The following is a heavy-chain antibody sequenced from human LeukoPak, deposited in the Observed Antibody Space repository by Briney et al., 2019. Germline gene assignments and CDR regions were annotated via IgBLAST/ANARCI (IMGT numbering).Heavy chain of an antibody. Sequence: GASVKVSCKASGGTFSSYAISWVRQAPGQGLEWMGRIIPILGIANYAQKFQGRVTITADKSTSTAYMELSSLRSEDTAVYYCARAPHYSGTYYEDFWGQGTLVTVSS. CDR1: GGTFSSYA. D-gene: IGHD1-26*01. CDR2: IIPILGIA. J-gene: IGHJ4*02. V-gene: IGHV1-69*04. CDR3: ARAPHYSGTYYEDF.